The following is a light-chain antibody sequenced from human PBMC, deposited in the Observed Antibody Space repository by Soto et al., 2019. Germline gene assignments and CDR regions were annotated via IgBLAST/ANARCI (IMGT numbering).Light chain of an antibody. V-gene: IGKV3-15*01. Sequence: EIVMTQSPATLSVSPGERATLSCRASQSVSSNLAWYQQKPGRAPRLLIYAASTRATGIPARFSGSGSGTEFTLTISSLQSEDFAVYYCQQYHKWPPYTFGQGTKLEIK. CDR3: QQYHKWPPYT. CDR1: QSVSSN. J-gene: IGKJ2*01. CDR2: AAS.